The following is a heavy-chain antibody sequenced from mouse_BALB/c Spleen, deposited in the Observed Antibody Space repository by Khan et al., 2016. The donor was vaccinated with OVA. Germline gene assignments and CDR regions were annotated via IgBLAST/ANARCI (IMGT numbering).Heavy chain of an antibody. Sequence: EVQLQESGPDLVKPSQSLSLTCTVPGYSITSGYNWHWIRQFPGNKLEWMGYIHYSGRTNYKPSLKSRISITRDTSKNQFFLQLNSVTSEDTATXYCAGGFPTYWGQGTLVTVSA. CDR1: GYSITSGYN. CDR2: IHYSGRT. V-gene: IGHV3-1*02. CDR3: AGGFPTY. J-gene: IGHJ3*01.